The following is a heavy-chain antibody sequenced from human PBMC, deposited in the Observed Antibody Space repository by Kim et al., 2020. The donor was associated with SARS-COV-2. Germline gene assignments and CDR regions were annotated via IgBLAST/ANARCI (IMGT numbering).Heavy chain of an antibody. D-gene: IGHD1-26*01. V-gene: IGHV3-48*01. CDR1: GFTFSSYS. J-gene: IGHJ6*02. CDR3: ARDRSYSIGYYYYSMDV. CDR2: ISSSSSTI. Sequence: GGSLRLSCAASGFTFSSYSMNWVRQAPGKGLEWVSYISSSSSTIFYADSVKGRFTISRDNAKNSLYLQMNSLRAEDTAVYYCARDRSYSIGYYYYSMDVWGQGTTVTVSS.